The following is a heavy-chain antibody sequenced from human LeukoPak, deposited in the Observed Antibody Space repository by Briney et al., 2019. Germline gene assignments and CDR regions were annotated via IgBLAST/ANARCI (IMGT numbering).Heavy chain of an antibody. D-gene: IGHD6-19*01. J-gene: IGHJ4*02. CDR3: AKFSRSSGWSGDY. V-gene: IGHV3-23*01. CDR1: GFAFNTFA. CDR2: ISGSGGST. Sequence: GGSLRLSCAASGFAFNTFAMSWVRQAPGKGLEWVSAISGSGGSTYYADSVKGRFTISRDNSKNTLYLQMNSLRAEDTAVYYCAKFSRSSGWSGDYWGQGTLVTVSS.